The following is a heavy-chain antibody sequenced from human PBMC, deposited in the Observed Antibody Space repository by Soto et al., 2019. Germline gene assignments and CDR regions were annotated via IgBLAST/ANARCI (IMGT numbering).Heavy chain of an antibody. CDR3: AREIMPLTNDWYFDL. Sequence: PSETLSLTCGISGGSISSRTYYWAWIRQPPGKGLEWIGSIYYSGSTYYNPSLKSRVTISVDTSKNQFSLRLSSVTAADTAVYYCAREIMPLTNDWYFDLWGRGTLVTVSS. J-gene: IGHJ2*01. D-gene: IGHD2-8*01. CDR1: GGSISSRTYY. V-gene: IGHV4-39*02. CDR2: IYYSGST.